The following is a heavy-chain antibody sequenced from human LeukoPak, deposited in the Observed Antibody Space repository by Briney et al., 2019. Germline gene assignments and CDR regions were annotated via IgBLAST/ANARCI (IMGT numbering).Heavy chain of an antibody. CDR1: GFTFSTYW. V-gene: IGHV3-7*01. J-gene: IGHJ6*03. Sequence: GGSLRLSCAASGFTFSTYWMTWVRQAPGKGLEWVANIKQDGSEIYYVDSVKGRFTISRDNAKNSLYLQMNSLRAEDTAVYYCARGQRYYYYMDVWGKGTTVTVSS. CDR2: IKQDGSEI. CDR3: ARGQRYYYYMDV.